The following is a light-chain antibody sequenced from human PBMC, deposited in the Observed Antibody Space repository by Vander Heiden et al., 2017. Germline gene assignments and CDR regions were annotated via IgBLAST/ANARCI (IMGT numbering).Light chain of an antibody. Sequence: DIVMTQPPLSLPVTPGEPASTSCRSSQSLLHSNGYNYLDWYLQKPGQSPQLLIYLGSNRASGVPDRFSGSGSGTDFTLKISRVEAEDVGVYYCMQALQTPLTFGGGTKVEIK. CDR2: LGS. CDR1: QSLLHSNGYNY. V-gene: IGKV2-28*01. CDR3: MQALQTPLT. J-gene: IGKJ4*01.